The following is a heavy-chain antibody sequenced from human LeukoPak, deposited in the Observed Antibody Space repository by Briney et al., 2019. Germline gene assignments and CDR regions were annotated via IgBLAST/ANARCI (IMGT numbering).Heavy chain of an antibody. J-gene: IGHJ4*02. CDR1: GFTFSDYW. CDR3: ARAEGRARLTY. V-gene: IGHV3-7*04. CDR2: IKQDGSEK. D-gene: IGHD1-26*01. Sequence: GGSLRLSCAPSGFTFSDYWMSWVRQAPGKGLEWVANIKQDGSEKYYVDSVKGRFTISRDNAKNSLYLQMNSLRAEDTAVYYCARAEGRARLTYWGQETLVTVSS.